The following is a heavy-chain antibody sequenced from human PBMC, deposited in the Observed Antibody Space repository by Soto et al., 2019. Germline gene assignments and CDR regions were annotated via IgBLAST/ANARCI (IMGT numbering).Heavy chain of an antibody. V-gene: IGHV4-4*02. Sequence: SETLSLTCDVSGGSITSGSWWTWVRRPPRKGLEWIGEIYHSGGTNYNPSLKSRVTISVDTSKNQFSLKLSSVTAADTAVYYCASTRGFTIFPSFDYWGQGTLVTVSS. D-gene: IGHD3-9*01. CDR3: ASTRGFTIFPSFDY. J-gene: IGHJ4*02. CDR1: GGSITSGSW. CDR2: IYHSGGT.